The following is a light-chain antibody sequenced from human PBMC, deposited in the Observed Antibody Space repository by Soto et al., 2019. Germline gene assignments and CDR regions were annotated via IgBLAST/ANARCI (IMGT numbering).Light chain of an antibody. CDR3: QQSYSTPPTT. CDR1: QSISSY. J-gene: IGKJ5*01. CDR2: AAS. V-gene: IGKV1-39*01. Sequence: DIQMTQSPSSLSASVVGRVTITCLASQSISSYLNWYQQKPGKAPKLLIYAASSLQSGVPSRFSGSGSGTDFTLTISSLQPEDFATYYCQQSYSTPPTTCGQGTRLEIK.